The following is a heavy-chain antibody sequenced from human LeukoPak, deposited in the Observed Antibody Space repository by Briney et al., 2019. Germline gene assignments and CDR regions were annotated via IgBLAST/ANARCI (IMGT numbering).Heavy chain of an antibody. CDR3: ASGSLGGLHFDY. CDR1: GFTFDDYG. J-gene: IGHJ4*02. Sequence: SGGSLRLSCAASGFTFDDYGMSWVRQSPGKGLEWVSGINWNGGSTGYADSVKGRFTISRDNAKNSLYLQMNSLRAEDTALYYCASGSLGGLHFDYWGQGTLVTVSS. CDR2: INWNGGST. V-gene: IGHV3-20*04. D-gene: IGHD3-16*01.